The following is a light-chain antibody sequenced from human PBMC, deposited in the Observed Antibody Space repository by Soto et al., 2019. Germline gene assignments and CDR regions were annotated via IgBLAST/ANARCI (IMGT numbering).Light chain of an antibody. J-gene: IGKJ4*01. CDR2: DAS. CDR1: QGISSA. CDR3: QPFNSPPLT. V-gene: IGKV1-13*02. Sequence: AIQLTQSPSSLSASVGARVTITCRASQGISSALAWYQQKPGKAPKLLIYDASRLESGVPSRFGSSESGTDFTLTISSLQPADFATYCCQPFNSPPLTFGGGTKVQIK.